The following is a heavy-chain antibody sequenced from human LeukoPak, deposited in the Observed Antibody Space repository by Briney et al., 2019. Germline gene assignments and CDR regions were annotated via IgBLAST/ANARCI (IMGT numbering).Heavy chain of an antibody. CDR3: ARDSGSYVYDWFDP. CDR1: GFTFSSYG. D-gene: IGHD1-26*01. CDR2: IRYDGSNK. J-gene: IGHJ5*02. Sequence: PGGSLRLSCAASGFTFSSYGMHWVRQAPGKGLEWVAFIRYDGSNKYYADSVKGRFTISRDNSKNTLYLQMNSLRAEDTAVYYCARDSGSYVYDWFDPWGQGTLVTVSS. V-gene: IGHV3-30*02.